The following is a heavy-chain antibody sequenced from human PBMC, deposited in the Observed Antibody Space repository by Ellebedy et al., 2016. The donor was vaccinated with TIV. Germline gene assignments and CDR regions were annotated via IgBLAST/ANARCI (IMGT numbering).Heavy chain of an antibody. CDR3: ARETSGIQSWPYDYGMDI. CDR2: ISYDGNND. V-gene: IGHV3-30*03. J-gene: IGHJ6*02. D-gene: IGHD1-14*01. Sequence: GESLKISXAASGFTFSDYGMHWIRQSPGKGLEWVAVISYDGNNDHYGDSVKGRFIISRDNSKNTLFLQMNTLRPEDTAVYYCARETSGIQSWPYDYGMDIWGQGTTVTVSS. CDR1: GFTFSDYG.